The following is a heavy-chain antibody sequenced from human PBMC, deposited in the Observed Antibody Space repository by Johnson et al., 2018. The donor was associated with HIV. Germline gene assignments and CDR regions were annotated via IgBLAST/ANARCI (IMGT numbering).Heavy chain of an antibody. CDR3: ARVAWFAFDL. CDR2: IYTGGST. Sequence: VQLVESGGGLIQPGGSLRLSCAASGFTVSSNYMSWVRQAPGKGLEWVSVIYTGGSTYYAESVKDRFTISGDNSKNTLFLQMNSLSAEDTAVYYCARVAWFAFDLWGQGTMVTVSS. J-gene: IGHJ3*01. D-gene: IGHD3-10*01. V-gene: IGHV3-53*01. CDR1: GFTVSSNY.